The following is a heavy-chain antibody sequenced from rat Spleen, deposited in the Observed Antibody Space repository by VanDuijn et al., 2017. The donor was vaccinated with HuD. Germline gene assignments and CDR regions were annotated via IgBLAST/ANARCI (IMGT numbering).Heavy chain of an antibody. CDR2: ISTGGGIT. D-gene: IGHD1-2*01. V-gene: IGHV5-27*01. CDR3: TTSNYYSSYIYLDA. J-gene: IGHJ4*01. CDR1: GFTFSNYG. Sequence: EVQLVESGGGLVQPGRSLKLSCEASGFTFSNYGMAWVRQAPTKGLEWVAYISTGGGITYYRDSVKGRFTISRDNAKSTLYLQMDSLRSEDTATYYCTTSNYYSSYIYLDAWGQGASVTVSS.